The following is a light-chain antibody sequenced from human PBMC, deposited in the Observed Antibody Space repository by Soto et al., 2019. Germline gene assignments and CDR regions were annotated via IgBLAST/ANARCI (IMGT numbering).Light chain of an antibody. CDR2: GAS. Sequence: DIQMTQSPSPLSASVGDRVTITCRASQTISTYLNWYQQKPGKAPKLLIYGASSLQSGVPSRFSGSGSGTDFTLTISSLQPEEFGTYYCQQSFSTPRTVGQGPKV. CDR3: QQSFSTPRT. CDR1: QTISTY. V-gene: IGKV1-39*01. J-gene: IGKJ1*01.